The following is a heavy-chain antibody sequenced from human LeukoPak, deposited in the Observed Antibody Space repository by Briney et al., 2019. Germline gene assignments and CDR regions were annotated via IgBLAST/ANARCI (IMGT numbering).Heavy chain of an antibody. CDR2: ISSSSSYI. CDR1: GFTFSYYT. Sequence: PGGSLRLSCTAYGFTFSYYTMNWVRQAAGKGLEWVSSISSSSSYIYYADSVKGRFTISRDNAKNSLYLQMNSLRAEDTAVYYCARALHCSSTSCYLHYMDVWGKGTTVSLSS. CDR3: ARALHCSSTSCYLHYMDV. V-gene: IGHV3-21*01. D-gene: IGHD2-2*01. J-gene: IGHJ6*03.